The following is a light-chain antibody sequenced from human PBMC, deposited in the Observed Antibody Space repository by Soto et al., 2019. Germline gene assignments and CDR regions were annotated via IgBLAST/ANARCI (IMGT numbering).Light chain of an antibody. V-gene: IGKV3-20*01. CDR3: QQFSSYPLT. J-gene: IGKJ4*01. CDR1: QTVRSTY. CDR2: DAS. Sequence: ELVLTQSLGTLSLSQGDRATLSCRASQTVRSTYLAWYTTPPGQAPRLMIYDASSRATGIPDRFSDGASGTDFTLTLRRLEPEDLAVYYCQQFSSYPLTFGGGTKVDIK.